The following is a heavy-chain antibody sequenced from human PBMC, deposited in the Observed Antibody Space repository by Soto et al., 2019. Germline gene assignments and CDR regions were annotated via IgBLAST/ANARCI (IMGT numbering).Heavy chain of an antibody. J-gene: IGHJ4*02. Sequence: QVQLVESGGGLVKPGGSLRLSCTASGFTFSDYYMTWIRQAPGKGREWISSISSSGSVIYYADSVKGRFTISRNNAKNSLYLQMNNLRDEDTAVYYCARGRGRGSCSSSNCEHEMDYWGKGTQVTASS. CDR3: ARGRGRGSCSSSNCEHEMDY. D-gene: IGHD2-2*01. CDR2: ISSSGSVI. V-gene: IGHV3-11*01. CDR1: GFTFSDYY.